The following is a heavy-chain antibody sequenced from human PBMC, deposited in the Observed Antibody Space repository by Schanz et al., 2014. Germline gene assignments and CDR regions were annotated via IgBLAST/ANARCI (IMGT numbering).Heavy chain of an antibody. Sequence: EVQLLESGGGLVQPGGSLRLSCAASGFTFSSYAMTWVRQAPGMGLEWVSAISGRDGSTYYADSVRGRFTISRDNSKNTPYLQMNSLRAEDTAVYYCANNWNLDYWGQGTLVTVSS. CDR1: GFTFSSYA. J-gene: IGHJ4*02. V-gene: IGHV3-23*01. D-gene: IGHD1-20*01. CDR2: ISGRDGST. CDR3: ANNWNLDY.